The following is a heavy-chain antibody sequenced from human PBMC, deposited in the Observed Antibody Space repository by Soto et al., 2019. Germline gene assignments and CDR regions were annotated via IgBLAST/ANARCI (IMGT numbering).Heavy chain of an antibody. V-gene: IGHV3-9*01. D-gene: IGHD6-13*01. CDR2: ISWNSGSI. CDR1: GFTFDDYA. CDR3: AKDQGGYRSSWYGGLHYYYYDGMDV. Sequence: EVQLVESGGGLVQPGRSLRLSCAASGFTFDDYAMHWVRQAPGKGLEWVSGISWNSGSIGYADSVKGRFTISRDNAKNSLYLQMKRLRDEDTALYYCAKDQGGYRSSWYGGLHYYYYDGMDVWGQGTTVTVSS. J-gene: IGHJ6*02.